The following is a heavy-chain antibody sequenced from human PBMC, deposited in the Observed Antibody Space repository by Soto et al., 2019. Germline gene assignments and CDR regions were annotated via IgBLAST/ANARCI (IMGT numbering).Heavy chain of an antibody. CDR3: AKGIVYYYDSSGYFAY. V-gene: IGHV3-23*01. J-gene: IGHJ4*02. CDR2: ISGSGGST. Sequence: EVQLLESGGRLVQPGGSLRLSCAASGFTFRSYAMSWVRQAPGKGLEWVSAISGSGGSTYYADSVKGRFTISRDNSKNTLYLQMNSLRAEDTAVYYCAKGIVYYYDSSGYFAYWGQGTLVTVSS. D-gene: IGHD3-22*01. CDR1: GFTFRSYA.